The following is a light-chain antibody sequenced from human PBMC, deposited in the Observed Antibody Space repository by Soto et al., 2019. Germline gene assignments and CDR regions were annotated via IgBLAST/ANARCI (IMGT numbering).Light chain of an antibody. J-gene: IGKJ1*01. CDR1: QSVMGSY. V-gene: IGKV3-20*01. CDR3: QQYGSSGT. Sequence: EIVVTQSPATLSVSPGERATLSCRASQSVMGSYLAWYQQKPGQAPRLLIYGASNRATGIPDRFSGSGSGTDFTLTISRLEPEDFAVYYCQQYGSSGTFGQGTKVDIK. CDR2: GAS.